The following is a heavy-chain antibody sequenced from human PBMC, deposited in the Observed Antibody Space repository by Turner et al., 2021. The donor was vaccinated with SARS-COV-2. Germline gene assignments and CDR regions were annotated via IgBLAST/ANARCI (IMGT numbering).Heavy chain of an antibody. V-gene: IGHV3-13*04. CDR1: GFTFSNYD. D-gene: IGHD3-10*01. J-gene: IGHJ5*02. CDR2: VGTAGDT. CDR3: ARAKFRGLISWFDP. Sequence: EVQLVESGGGLVQPGGSLRHSGAASGFTFSNYDMHWVRQATGKGLEWVSAVGTAGDTYYPGSVKGRFTISRENGKNSLYLQMNSLRAGDTAVYYCARAKFRGLISWFDPWGQGTLVTVSS.